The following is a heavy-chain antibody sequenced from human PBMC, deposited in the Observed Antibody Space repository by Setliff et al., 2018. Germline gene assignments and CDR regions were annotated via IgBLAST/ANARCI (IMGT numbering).Heavy chain of an antibody. J-gene: IGHJ4*02. CDR2: ISAYSDDT. V-gene: IGHV1-18*01. CDR3: AYDSSGYYPGY. D-gene: IGHD3-22*01. CDR1: GHTFITFG. Sequence: ASVKVSCKASGHTFITFGISWVRQAPGQGLEWMGWISAYSDDTKYAETFQGRVTMTMETSTGTAYMELRSLRSDDTAVYICAYDSSGYYPGYWGQGTLVTVSS.